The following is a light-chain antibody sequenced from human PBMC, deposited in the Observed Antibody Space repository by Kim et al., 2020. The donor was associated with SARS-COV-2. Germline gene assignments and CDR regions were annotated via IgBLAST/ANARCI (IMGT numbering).Light chain of an antibody. J-gene: IGLJ2*01. CDR1: KLGEKY. CDR3: QAWDSRTVV. Sequence: SYELTQQPSVSVSPGQTASITCSGDKLGEKYACWYQQKPGQSPVLVMYENSDRPSGIPERFSGSNSGNTATLTISGTQAMDEADYYCQAWDSRTVVFGGGTQLTVL. CDR2: ENS. V-gene: IGLV3-1*01.